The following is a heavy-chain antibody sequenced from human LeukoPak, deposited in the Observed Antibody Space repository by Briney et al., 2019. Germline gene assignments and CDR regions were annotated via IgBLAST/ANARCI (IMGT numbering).Heavy chain of an antibody. CDR3: ARGNWGSDFDY. J-gene: IGHJ4*02. D-gene: IGHD7-27*01. V-gene: IGHV4-61*08. CDR2: IYYSGST. Sequence: SETLSLTCTVSGGSISSGGYYWSWIRQPPGKGLEWIGYIYYSGSTNYNPSLKSRVTISVDTSKNQFSLKLSSVTAADTAVYYCARGNWGSDFDYWGQGTLVTVSS. CDR1: GGSISSGGYY.